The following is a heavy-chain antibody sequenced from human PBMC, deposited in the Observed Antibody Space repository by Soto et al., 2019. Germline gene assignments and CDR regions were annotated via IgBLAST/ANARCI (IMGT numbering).Heavy chain of an antibody. V-gene: IGHV3-30*18. Sequence: GGSLRLSCAASGFTFSSYGMHWVRQAPGKGLEWVAVISYDGSNKYYADSVKGRFTISRDNSKNTLYLQMNSLRAEDTAVYYCAKDDRGYDFWSGYIDYWGQGTLVTVSS. CDR2: ISYDGSNK. D-gene: IGHD3-3*01. J-gene: IGHJ4*02. CDR3: AKDDRGYDFWSGYIDY. CDR1: GFTFSSYG.